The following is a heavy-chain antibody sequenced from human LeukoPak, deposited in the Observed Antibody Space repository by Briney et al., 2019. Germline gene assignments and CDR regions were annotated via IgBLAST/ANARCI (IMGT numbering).Heavy chain of an antibody. CDR3: AREGSIYYYYGLDV. V-gene: IGHV3-48*03. Sequence: PGGSLRLSCAASGFTFSSYEMNWVRQAPGEGLEWVSYISSSGTTIYYADSVKGRFTISRDNAKNSLFLQMNSLRGEDTAVYYCAREGSIYYYYGLDVWGPGTTVTVSS. J-gene: IGHJ6*02. CDR1: GFTFSSYE. CDR2: ISSSGTTI. D-gene: IGHD2-15*01.